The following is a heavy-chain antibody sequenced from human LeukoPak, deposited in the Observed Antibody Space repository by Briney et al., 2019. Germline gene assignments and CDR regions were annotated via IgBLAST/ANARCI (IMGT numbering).Heavy chain of an antibody. Sequence: GASVKVSCKASGYTFTSYGISWVRQAPGQGLEWMGWISAYSGNTNYAQKLQGRVTMTTDTSTSTAYMELRSLRSDDTAVYYCAREFTYYYDSSGLGAFDIWGQGTMVTVSS. V-gene: IGHV1-18*01. CDR3: AREFTYYYDSSGLGAFDI. CDR1: GYTFTSYG. D-gene: IGHD3-22*01. CDR2: ISAYSGNT. J-gene: IGHJ3*02.